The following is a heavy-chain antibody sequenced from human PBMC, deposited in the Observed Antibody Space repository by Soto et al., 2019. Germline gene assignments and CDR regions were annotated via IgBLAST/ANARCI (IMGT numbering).Heavy chain of an antibody. D-gene: IGHD1-1*01. Sequence: ASGGGVVQPGRSLRLSCAASGFTFSSYAMHWVRQAPGKGLEWVAVISYDGSNKYYADSVKGRFTISRDNSKNTLYLQMNSLRAEDTAVYYCARDSRYDGWNHGEGFDYWGQGTLVTVSS. CDR1: GFTFSSYA. V-gene: IGHV3-30-3*01. CDR3: ARDSRYDGWNHGEGFDY. CDR2: ISYDGSNK. J-gene: IGHJ4*02.